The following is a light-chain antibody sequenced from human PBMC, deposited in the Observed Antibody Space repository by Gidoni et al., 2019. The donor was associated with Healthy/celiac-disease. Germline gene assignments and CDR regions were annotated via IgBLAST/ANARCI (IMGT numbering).Light chain of an antibody. CDR2: AAS. CDR1: QGISSY. V-gene: IGKV1-9*01. CDR3: QQLNSYPWP. Sequence: DIQLTQYPSFLSASVGDRVTITCRASQGISSYLAWYQQKPGKAPKLLIYAASTLQSGVPSRFSCSGSGTDFTLTISSLQPEDFATYYFQQLNSYPWPFGQGTKVEIK. J-gene: IGKJ1*01.